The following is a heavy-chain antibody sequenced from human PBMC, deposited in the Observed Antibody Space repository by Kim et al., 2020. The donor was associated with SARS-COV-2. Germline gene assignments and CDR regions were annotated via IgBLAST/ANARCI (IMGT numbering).Heavy chain of an antibody. CDR2: VFYTGST. CDR3: TSPPDCRSLVGWFDP. D-gene: IGHD2-21*01. J-gene: IGHJ5*02. CDR1: GGSINTASYD. V-gene: IGHV4-39*07. Sequence: SETLSLTCTVSGGSINTASYDWGWVRQPPGKGLEWIGSVFYTGSTYYNPSLKSRVTLSIDTSKNQFSLNLTSVTAAATAIYYCTSPPDCRSLVGWFDPWG.